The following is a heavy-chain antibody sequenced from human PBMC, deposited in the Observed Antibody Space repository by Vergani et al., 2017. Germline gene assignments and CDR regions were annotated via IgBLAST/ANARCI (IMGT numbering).Heavy chain of an antibody. CDR3: ARPHGDILPPDPRRLDY. CDR1: GYTFTNFF. CDR2: INPGGGST. Sequence: QVQLVQSGTEVKKPGASVKVSCKASGYTFTNFFIHWVRQAPGQGLEWMGIINPGGGSTSYAQMFQGRVTMTRDTSTSTVYMDLSNLRSEDTAVYYCARPHGDILPPDPRRLDYWGQGTLVTVSS. V-gene: IGHV1-46*03. J-gene: IGHJ4*02.